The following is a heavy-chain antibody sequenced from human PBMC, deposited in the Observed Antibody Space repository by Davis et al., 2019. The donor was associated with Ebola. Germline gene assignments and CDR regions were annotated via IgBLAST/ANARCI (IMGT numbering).Heavy chain of an antibody. Sequence: SETLSLTCTVSGDSLGDNYCCWIRQSPGKGLEWIAYINYSGHSNSNPSLKSRVTMSVDTSKNQFSPKLSSVTAADTAVYYCARDLAVAGPGDLDAFDLWGRGTTVSVSS. V-gene: IGHV4-59*12. CDR3: ARDLAVAGPGDLDAFDL. J-gene: IGHJ3*01. D-gene: IGHD6-19*01. CDR1: GDSLGDNY. CDR2: INYSGHS.